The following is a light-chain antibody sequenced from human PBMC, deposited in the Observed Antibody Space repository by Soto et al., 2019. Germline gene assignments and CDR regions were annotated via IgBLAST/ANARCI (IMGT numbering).Light chain of an antibody. CDR2: GAS. V-gene: IGKV3-20*01. J-gene: IGKJ1*01. CDR1: QSVSSGY. CDR3: QDYGNSPT. Sequence: IVLPQSPGTLSLSPGDVTTLSCRATQSVSSGYLAWYHQKPGQAPRLLIYGASRSAGGMPARFSGSGSGTDFTLGISRLESEDYAVYWCQDYGNSPTFGPGNRVHI.